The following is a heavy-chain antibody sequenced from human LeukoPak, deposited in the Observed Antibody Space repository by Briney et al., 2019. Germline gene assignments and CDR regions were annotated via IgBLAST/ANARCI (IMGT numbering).Heavy chain of an antibody. J-gene: IGHJ3*02. CDR2: ISSSSSTI. V-gene: IGHV3-48*01. CDR3: ARGLDYGDYGGAFDI. CDR1: GFTFSSYS. D-gene: IGHD4-17*01. Sequence: GGSLRLSCAASGFTFSSYSMNWVRQAPGKGLEWVSYISSSSSTIYYADSVKGRFTISRDNAKNSLYLQMNSLRAEDTAVYYCARGLDYGDYGGAFDIWGQGTMVTVSS.